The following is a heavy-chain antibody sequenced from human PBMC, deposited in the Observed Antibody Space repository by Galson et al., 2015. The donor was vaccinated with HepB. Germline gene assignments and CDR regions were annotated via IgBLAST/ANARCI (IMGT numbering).Heavy chain of an antibody. D-gene: IGHD3-10*01. V-gene: IGHV4-34*01. CDR3: VRGPRTYYYGSGSYYRPRWVLMWFDP. J-gene: IGHJ5*02. Sequence: SETLSLTCAVYGGSFSGYYWSWIRQPPGKGLEWIGEINHSGSTNYNPSLKSRVTISVDTSKNQFSLKLSSVTAADTAVYYCVRGPRTYYYGSGSYYRPRWVLMWFDPWGQGTLVTVSS. CDR1: GGSFSGYY. CDR2: INHSGST.